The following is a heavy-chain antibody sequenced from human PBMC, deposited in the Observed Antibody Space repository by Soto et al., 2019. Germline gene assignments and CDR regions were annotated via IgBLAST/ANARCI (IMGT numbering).Heavy chain of an antibody. D-gene: IGHD6-19*01. Sequence: EVQLVESGGGLVQPGGSLRLSCAASGFTFSSYSMNWVRQAPGKGLEWVSYTSSGSSTIYYADSVKGRFTISRDNAKNSRYLQMNSLRDEDTAVYYCARWGGWYGVWNWYFDVWGRGTLVTVSS. V-gene: IGHV3-48*02. CDR2: TSSGSSTI. CDR1: GFTFSSYS. CDR3: ARWGGWYGVWNWYFDV. J-gene: IGHJ2*01.